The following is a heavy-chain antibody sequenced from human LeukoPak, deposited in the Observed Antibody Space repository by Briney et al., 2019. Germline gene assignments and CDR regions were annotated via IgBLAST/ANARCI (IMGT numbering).Heavy chain of an antibody. V-gene: IGHV7-4-1*02. J-gene: IGHJ4*02. D-gene: IGHD3-9*01. Sequence: GASVKASCKASGYTFTSYAMNWVRQAPGQGLEWMGWINTNTGNPTYAQGFAGRFVFSLDTSVSTAYLQISSLKAEDTAVYYCARDPTGYYNEGPLWGQGTLVTVSS. CDR3: ARDPTGYYNEGPL. CDR2: INTNTGNP. CDR1: GYTFTSYA.